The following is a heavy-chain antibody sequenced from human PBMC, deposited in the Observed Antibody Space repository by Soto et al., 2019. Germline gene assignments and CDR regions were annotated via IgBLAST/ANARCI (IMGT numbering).Heavy chain of an antibody. V-gene: IGHV3-74*01. J-gene: IGHJ6*02. CDR1: GFTFSSYW. Sequence: EVQLVESGGGLVQPGGSLRLSCAASGFTFSSYWMHWVRQAPGKGLVWVSRINSDGSSTSYADSVKGRFTISRDNAKNTLYLQMNSLRAEDTAVYYCERDCSSSWGYGMDVWGQGTTVTVSS. CDR3: ERDCSSSWGYGMDV. CDR2: INSDGSST. D-gene: IGHD6-13*01.